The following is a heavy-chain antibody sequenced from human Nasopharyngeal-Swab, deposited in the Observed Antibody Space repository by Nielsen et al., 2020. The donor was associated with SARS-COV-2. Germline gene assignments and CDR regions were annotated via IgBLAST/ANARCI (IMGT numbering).Heavy chain of an antibody. CDR2: IIPILGIA. V-gene: IGHV1-69*10. Sequence: SVKVSCKASGGTFSSYAISCVRQAPGQGLEWMGGIIPILGIANYAQKFQGRVTITADKSTSTAYMELSSLRSEDTAVYYCARRGPGYSYGYFDYWGQGTLVTVSS. D-gene: IGHD5-18*01. CDR1: GGTFSSYA. J-gene: IGHJ4*02. CDR3: ARRGPGYSYGYFDY.